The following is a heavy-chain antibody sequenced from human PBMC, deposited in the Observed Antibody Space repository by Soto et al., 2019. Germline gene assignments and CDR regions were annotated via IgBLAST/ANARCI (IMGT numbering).Heavy chain of an antibody. Sequence: EVQLLESGVGLVQPGGSLVLSGAASGFTFSSYAMSWVREAPGKGLEWVSSISGGGNDAYYADSVKGRFTISRDNSRNTLYLQMNSLRADDTAVHYCARSLFLASTGIEPFDFWGQGTLVTVSS. V-gene: IGHV3-23*01. J-gene: IGHJ4*02. D-gene: IGHD6-13*01. CDR3: ARSLFLASTGIEPFDF. CDR1: GFTFSSYA. CDR2: ISGGGNDA.